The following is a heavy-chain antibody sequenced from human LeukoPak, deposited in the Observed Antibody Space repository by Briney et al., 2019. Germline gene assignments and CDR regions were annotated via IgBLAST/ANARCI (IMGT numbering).Heavy chain of an antibody. J-gene: IGHJ5*02. CDR3: ARCPFGNHYSPGRSWFDP. CDR2: IIPIFGTA. D-gene: IGHD1-26*01. V-gene: IGHV1-69*13. Sequence: ASVKVSCKASGGTFSSYAISWVRQAPGQGLEWMGGIIPIFGTANYAQKFQGRVTITADESTSTAYMELSSLRSEDTGVYYCARCPFGNHYSPGRSWFDPWGQGTLVTVSS. CDR1: GGTFSSYA.